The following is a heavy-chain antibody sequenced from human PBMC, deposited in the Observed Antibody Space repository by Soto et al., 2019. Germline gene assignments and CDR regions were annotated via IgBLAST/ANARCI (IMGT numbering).Heavy chain of an antibody. CDR3: ASQLVPHYYYGMDV. CDR2: IYYSGST. Sequence: QVQLQESGPGLVKPSETLSLTCTVSGGSVSSGSYYWSWIRQPPGKGLEWIGYIYYSGSTNYNPSLECRLTISVDTSKNQFSLKLSSVTAADTAVYYCASQLVPHYYYGMDVWRQGPTVTVSS. CDR1: GGSVSSGSYY. V-gene: IGHV4-61*01. D-gene: IGHD6-13*01. J-gene: IGHJ6*02.